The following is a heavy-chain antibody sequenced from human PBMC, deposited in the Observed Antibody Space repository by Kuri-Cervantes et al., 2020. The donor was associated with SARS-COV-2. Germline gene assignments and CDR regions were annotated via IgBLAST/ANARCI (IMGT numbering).Heavy chain of an antibody. CDR2: ISYDGSNK. CDR3: AKGGSWDYSNYEIYYYGMDV. J-gene: IGHJ6*02. Sequence: LSLTCAASGFTFSSYAMHWVRQAPGKGLEWAAVISYDGSNKYYADSVKGRFTISRDNSKNTLYLQMNSLRAEDTAVYYYAKGGSWDYSNYEIYYYGMDVWGQGTTVTVSS. CDR1: GFTFSSYA. V-gene: IGHV3-30-3*01. D-gene: IGHD4-11*01.